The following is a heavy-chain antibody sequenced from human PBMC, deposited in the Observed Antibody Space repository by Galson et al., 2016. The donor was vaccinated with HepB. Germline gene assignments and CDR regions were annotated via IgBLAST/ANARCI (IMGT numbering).Heavy chain of an antibody. CDR1: GLTFSTYW. V-gene: IGHV3-7*01. D-gene: IGHD3-10*01. Sequence: SLRLSCAASGLTFSTYWMNWVRQAPGKGLEWVANIKQDGSETYFVDSVKGRFTISRDNAKNSLYLQMNSLRAEDTAVYYCAKGRGGVSIHWGQGTLVTVSS. CDR3: AKGRGGVSIH. CDR2: IKQDGSET. J-gene: IGHJ4*02.